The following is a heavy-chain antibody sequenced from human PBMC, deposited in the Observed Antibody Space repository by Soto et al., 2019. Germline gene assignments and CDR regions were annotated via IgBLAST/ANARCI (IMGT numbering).Heavy chain of an antibody. V-gene: IGHV4-59*08. CDR1: GGSISSYY. CDR2: IYYSGST. Sequence: SETLSLTCTVSGGSISSYYWSWIRQPPGKGLEWIGYIYYSGSTNYNPSLKSRVTISVDTSKNQFSLKLSSVTAADTAVYYCASSHLGPAGSLIYYFDYWGQGTLVTVSS. D-gene: IGHD1-26*01. CDR3: ASSHLGPAGSLIYYFDY. J-gene: IGHJ4*02.